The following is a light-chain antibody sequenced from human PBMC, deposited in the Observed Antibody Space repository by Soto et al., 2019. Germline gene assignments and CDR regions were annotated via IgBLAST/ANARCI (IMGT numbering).Light chain of an antibody. J-gene: IGKJ5*01. CDR1: QSISSY. V-gene: IGKV1-39*01. Sequence: DIQMTQSPSSLSASVGDRVTITCRASQSISSYLNWYQQKPGKAPKLLIYAASSLQSGVPSRFSGSGSGTEFTLTISSLEPEDFAVYYCQQRSSWPLITFGQGTRLEIK. CDR2: AAS. CDR3: QQRSSWPLIT.